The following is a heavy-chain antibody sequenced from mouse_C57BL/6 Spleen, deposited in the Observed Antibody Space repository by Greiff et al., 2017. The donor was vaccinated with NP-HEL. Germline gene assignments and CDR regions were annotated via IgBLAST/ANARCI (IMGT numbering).Heavy chain of an antibody. CDR3: ARPHYGSSYFDY. Sequence: QVQLQQPGAELVMPGASVKLSCKASGYTFTSYWMHWVKQRPGQGLEWNGEIDPSDSYTNYNQKFKGKSTLTVDKSSSTAYMQLSSLTSEDSAVYYCARPHYGSSYFDYWGQGTTLTVSS. V-gene: IGHV1-69*01. D-gene: IGHD1-1*01. J-gene: IGHJ2*01. CDR2: IDPSDSYT. CDR1: GYTFTSYW.